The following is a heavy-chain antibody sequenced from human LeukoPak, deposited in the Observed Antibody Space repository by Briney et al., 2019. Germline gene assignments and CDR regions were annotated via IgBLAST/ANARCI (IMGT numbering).Heavy chain of an antibody. CDR2: ISWNSGSI. CDR1: GFNFDDYV. CDR3: AKDMGAYYDSSGYYYY. V-gene: IGHV3-9*01. Sequence: GGSLRLSCAASGFNFDDYVMHWVRQAPEKGLEWVLGISWNSGSIGYADSVKGRFTISRDNAKNSLYLQMNSLRAEDTALYYCAKDMGAYYDSSGYYYYWGQGTLVTVSS. J-gene: IGHJ4*02. D-gene: IGHD3-22*01.